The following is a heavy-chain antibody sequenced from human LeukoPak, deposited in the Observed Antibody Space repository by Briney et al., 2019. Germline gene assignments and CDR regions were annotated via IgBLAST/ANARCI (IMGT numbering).Heavy chain of an antibody. V-gene: IGHV3-21*01. D-gene: IGHD6-19*01. J-gene: IGHJ6*03. CDR2: ISSSSSYI. Sequence: PGGSLRLSCAASGFTFSSYSMNWVRQAPGKGREWVSSISSSSSYIYYADSVKGRFTISRDNAKNSLYLQMNSLRAEDTAVYYCARQYSSGWPYYYYYYMDVWGKGTTVTISS. CDR1: GFTFSSYS. CDR3: ARQYSSGWPYYYYYYMDV.